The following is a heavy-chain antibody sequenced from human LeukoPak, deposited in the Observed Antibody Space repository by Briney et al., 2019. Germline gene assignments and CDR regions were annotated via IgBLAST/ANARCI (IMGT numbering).Heavy chain of an antibody. D-gene: IGHD2-15*01. CDR1: GGSFSSNY. CDR3: AYQWWFQNDV. J-gene: IGHJ4*02. Sequence: SETLSLTCHFSGGSFSSNYWSWFRQPPGGGLEWIAEIYPTGDTKYNPSLTGRVTISADRSRSQFSLTLNSVTAADTAVYCAAYQWWFQNDVWGQGTLVTVSS. V-gene: IGHV4-34*01. CDR2: IYPTGDT.